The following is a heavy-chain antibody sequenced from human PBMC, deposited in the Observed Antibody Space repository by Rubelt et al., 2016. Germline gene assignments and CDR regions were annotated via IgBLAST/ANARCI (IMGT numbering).Heavy chain of an antibody. CDR2: IYYSGST. D-gene: IGHD5-24*01. V-gene: IGHV4-30-4*07. J-gene: IGHJ4*02. CDR3: ARDGYNGIWGFFDY. CDR1: GSISSGGYS. Sequence: GSISSGGYSWSWIRQPPGKGLEWIGYIYYSGSTYYNPSLKSRVTISVDTSKNQFSLKLSSVTAADTAVYYCARDGYNGIWGFFDYWGQGTLVTVSS.